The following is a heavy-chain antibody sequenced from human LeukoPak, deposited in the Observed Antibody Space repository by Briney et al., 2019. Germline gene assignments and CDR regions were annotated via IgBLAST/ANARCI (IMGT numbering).Heavy chain of an antibody. CDR1: GGSISSSSYY. CDR3: TRDRSALDT. J-gene: IGHJ3*02. CDR2: ISNIGST. V-gene: IGHV4-61*01. Sequence: SETLSLTCTVSGGSISSSSYYWGWIRQPPGKGLEWIGYISNIGSTNYNPSLKSRVTISGDTSKNQFSLKLSSVTAADTAVYYCTRDRSALDTWGQGTMVTVSS.